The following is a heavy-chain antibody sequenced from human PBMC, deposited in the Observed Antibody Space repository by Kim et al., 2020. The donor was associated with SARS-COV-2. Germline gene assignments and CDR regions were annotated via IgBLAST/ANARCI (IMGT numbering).Heavy chain of an antibody. V-gene: IGHV3-30*01. Sequence: KARFTITRDNTKNTLYLQRNSLRAEDTAVYYCARGAYYDSSGYSWHFDYWGPGTLVTVSS. D-gene: IGHD3-22*01. CDR3: ARGAYYDSSGYSWHFDY. J-gene: IGHJ4*02.